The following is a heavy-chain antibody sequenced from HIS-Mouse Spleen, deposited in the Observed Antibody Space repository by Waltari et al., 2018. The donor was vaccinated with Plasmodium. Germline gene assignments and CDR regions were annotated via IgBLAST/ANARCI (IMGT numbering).Heavy chain of an antibody. D-gene: IGHD6-13*01. V-gene: IGHV4-38-2*02. CDR1: GYSIRSGYY. J-gene: IGHJ5*02. Sequence: QVQLQESGPGLVNPSETLSLTCPVSGYSIRSGYYWGWIRQPPGKGLEWIGSIYHSGSTYYNPSLKSRVTISVDTSKNQFSLKLSSVTAADTAVYYCARGVGYSSSWYWFDPWGQGTLVTVSS. CDR3: ARGVGYSSSWYWFDP. CDR2: IYHSGST.